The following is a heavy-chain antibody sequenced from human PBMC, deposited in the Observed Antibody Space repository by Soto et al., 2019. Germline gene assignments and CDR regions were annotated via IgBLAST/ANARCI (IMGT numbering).Heavy chain of an antibody. J-gene: IGHJ4*02. CDR3: ARQWNFDY. V-gene: IGHV5-51*01. CDR1: GYIFTTYW. CDR2: INPIDSDT. D-gene: IGHD5-12*01. Sequence: GESLKISCKASGYIFTTYWIAWVRQMPGQGLEWIGIINPIDSDTRYSPSFQGQVTISADKSISTTYLQWSSLKASDTAIYYCARQWNFDYCGQGTLVTVSA.